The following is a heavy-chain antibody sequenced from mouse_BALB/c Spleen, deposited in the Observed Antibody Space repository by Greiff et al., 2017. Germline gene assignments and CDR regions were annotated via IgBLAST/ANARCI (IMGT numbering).Heavy chain of an antibody. Sequence: VQLKESGPELVKPGASVKVSCKASGYAFTSYNMYWVKQSHGKSLEWIGYIDPYNGGTSYNQKFKGKATLTVDKSSSTAYMHLNSLTSEDSAVYYCAKYGNLPMDYWGQGTSVTVSS. CDR1: GYAFTSYN. CDR3: AKYGNLPMDY. D-gene: IGHD2-10*02. J-gene: IGHJ4*01. CDR2: IDPYNGGT. V-gene: IGHV1S135*01.